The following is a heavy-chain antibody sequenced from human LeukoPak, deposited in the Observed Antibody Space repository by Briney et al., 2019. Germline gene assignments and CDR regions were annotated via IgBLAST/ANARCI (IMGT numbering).Heavy chain of an antibody. CDR3: ARIGHDLYQTFGS. Sequence: GGSLRLSCEASGFTFFKYSISWVRQAPGKGLEWVSSNTSSGTSSSRFIYYADSVKGRFTISRDNAKNSVFLQMNSLRAEDTALYYCARIGHDLYQTFGSWGHGTLITVSS. CDR2: NTSSGTSSSRFI. V-gene: IGHV3-21*04. D-gene: IGHD3-16*01. CDR1: GFTFFKYS. J-gene: IGHJ5*01.